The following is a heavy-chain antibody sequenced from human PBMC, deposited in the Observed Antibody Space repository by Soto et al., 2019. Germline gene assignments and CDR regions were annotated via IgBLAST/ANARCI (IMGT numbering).Heavy chain of an antibody. CDR1: GFTFSSYG. V-gene: IGHV3-30*18. CDR3: AQDLGDWSSTSCPYYYYYYGMDV. Sequence: QVQLVESGGGVVQPGRSLRLSCAASGFTFSSYGMHWVRQAPGKGLEWVAVIAYGGSNKYYADSVKGRFTISRDNSKNTLDLQMHSLRAEDTAVYYCAQDLGDWSSTSCPYYYYYYGMDVWGQGTTVTVSS. D-gene: IGHD2-2*01. CDR2: IAYGGSNK. J-gene: IGHJ6*02.